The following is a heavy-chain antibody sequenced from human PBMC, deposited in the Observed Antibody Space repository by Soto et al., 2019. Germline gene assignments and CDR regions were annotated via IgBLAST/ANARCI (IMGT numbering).Heavy chain of an antibody. V-gene: IGHV1-3*01. Sequence: ASVKVSCKASGYTFATYAIHWVRQAPGQRLEWMGWINAGNGNTKYSQKFQGRAALTTDTSATTAFMELSSLTSEDTAVYYCAREEYYDDTGGFSLDSWGQGTLVTVSS. J-gene: IGHJ4*02. CDR3: AREEYYDDTGGFSLDS. CDR1: GYTFATYA. D-gene: IGHD3-22*01. CDR2: INAGNGNT.